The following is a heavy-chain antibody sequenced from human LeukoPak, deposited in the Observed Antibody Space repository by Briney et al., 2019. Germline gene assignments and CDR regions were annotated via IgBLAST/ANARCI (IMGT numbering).Heavy chain of an antibody. CDR1: GGSISSYY. J-gene: IGHJ6*02. CDR3: ARDGSSGWYAPGEYYYYGMDV. D-gene: IGHD6-19*01. V-gene: IGHV4-59*01. CDR2: IYYSGST. Sequence: SETLSLTCTVYGGSISSYYWSWIRQPPGKGLEWIGYIYYSGSTNYNPSLKSRVTISVDTSKNQFSLKLSSVTAADTAVYYCARDGSSGWYAPGEYYYYGMDVWGQGTTVTVSS.